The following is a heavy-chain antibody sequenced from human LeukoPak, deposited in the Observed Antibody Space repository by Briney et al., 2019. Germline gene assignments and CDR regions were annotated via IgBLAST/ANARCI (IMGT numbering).Heavy chain of an antibody. CDR1: GGTFSSYT. CDR2: IIPILGIA. V-gene: IGHV1-69*02. Sequence: SVKVSCQASGGTFSSYTISWVRQAPGQGLEWMGRIIPILGIANYAQKLQGRVTITADKTTSTAYMELSSLRSEDTAVYYWAGVPYSNGYKDYWGQGTLVTVSS. J-gene: IGHJ4*02. CDR3: AGVPYSNGYKDY. D-gene: IGHD5-18*01.